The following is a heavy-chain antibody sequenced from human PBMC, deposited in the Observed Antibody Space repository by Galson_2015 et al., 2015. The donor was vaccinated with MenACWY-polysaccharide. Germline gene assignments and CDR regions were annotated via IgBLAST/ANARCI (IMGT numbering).Heavy chain of an antibody. J-gene: IGHJ4*02. CDR1: GYTFTSYY. CDR3: ARDCHHDRSWSDESRFDY. Sequence: SVKVSCKASGYTFTSYYMHWVRQAPGQGLEWMGTINPSGDSTRYAQKFQGRVTMTRDTSTSTVYMELSSLRSEDTAVHYCARDCHHDRSWSDESRFDYWGQGTLVTVSS. V-gene: IGHV1-46*01. D-gene: IGHD3-10*01. CDR2: INPSGDST.